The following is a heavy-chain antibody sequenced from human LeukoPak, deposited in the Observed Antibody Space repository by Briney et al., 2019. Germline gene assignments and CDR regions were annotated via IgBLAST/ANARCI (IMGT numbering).Heavy chain of an antibody. CDR1: GYTFTSYY. D-gene: IGHD3-10*01. J-gene: IGHJ6*02. CDR3: ARGRYGSGSYYIFLETYYYYYGMDV. V-gene: IGHV1-46*01. Sequence: ASVKVSCKASGYTFTSYYMHWVRQAPGQGLEWMGIINPSGGSTSYAQKFQGRVTMTRNTSISTAYMELSSLRSEDTAVYYCARGRYGSGSYYIFLETYYYYYGMDVWGQGTTVTVSS. CDR2: INPSGGST.